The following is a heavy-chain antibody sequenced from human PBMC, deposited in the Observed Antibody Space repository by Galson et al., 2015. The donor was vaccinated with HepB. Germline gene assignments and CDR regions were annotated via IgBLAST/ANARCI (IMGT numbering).Heavy chain of an antibody. D-gene: IGHD2-2*01. Sequence: SLRLSCAASGFTFSNYWMHWVRQAPGEGLVWVSRINSDGSSTTYADSVKGRFTISRDNAKNTLYLQMNSLRAEDTAMYYCVRSSSITSCNYWGQGTLVTVSS. J-gene: IGHJ4*02. CDR3: VRSSSITSCNY. CDR1: GFTFSNYW. V-gene: IGHV3-74*01. CDR2: INSDGSST.